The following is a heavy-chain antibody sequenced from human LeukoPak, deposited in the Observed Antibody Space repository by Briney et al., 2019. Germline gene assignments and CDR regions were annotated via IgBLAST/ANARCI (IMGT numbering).Heavy chain of an antibody. CDR1: GYTFTGYY. Sequence: ASVKVSCKASGYTFTGYYMHWVRQAPGQELEWMGWIYPNNGGTNYAQNFQGRVTMTRDTSMSTAYMELSSLRSDDTAVYYCARFSGSSNFDYRGQGTLVTVSS. J-gene: IGHJ4*02. CDR3: ARFSGSSNFDY. CDR2: IYPNNGGT. D-gene: IGHD1-26*01. V-gene: IGHV1-2*02.